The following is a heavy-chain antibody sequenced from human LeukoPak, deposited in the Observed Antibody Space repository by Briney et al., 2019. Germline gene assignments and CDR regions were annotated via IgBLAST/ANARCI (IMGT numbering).Heavy chain of an antibody. D-gene: IGHD4-17*01. Sequence: QAGGSLRLSCAASGFTFSSYGMHWVRQAPGKGLEWVAVIWYDGSNKYYADSVKGRFTISRDNSKNTLYLQMNSLRAEDTAVYYCARERGSYGDYWFDPWGQGTLVTVSS. CDR1: GFTFSSYG. CDR3: ARERGSYGDYWFDP. J-gene: IGHJ5*02. V-gene: IGHV3-33*01. CDR2: IWYDGSNK.